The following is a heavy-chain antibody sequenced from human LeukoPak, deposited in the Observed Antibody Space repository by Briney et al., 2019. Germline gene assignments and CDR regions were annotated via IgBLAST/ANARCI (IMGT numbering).Heavy chain of an antibody. CDR1: GGSFSGYY. D-gene: IGHD2-15*01. CDR3: ARLGSKRNYYYYYYMDV. J-gene: IGHJ6*03. Sequence: SETLSLTCAVYGGSFSGYYWSWIRQPPGKGLEWIGEINHSGSTNYNPSLKSRVTISVDTSKNQFSLKLSSVTAADTAAYYCARLGSKRNYYYYYYMDVWGKGTTVTVSS. CDR2: INHSGST. V-gene: IGHV4-34*01.